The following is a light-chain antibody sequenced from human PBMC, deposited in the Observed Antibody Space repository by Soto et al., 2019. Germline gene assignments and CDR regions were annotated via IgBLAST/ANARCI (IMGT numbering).Light chain of an antibody. CDR1: QSISRW. J-gene: IGKJ1*01. CDR3: QQYNSYPWT. V-gene: IGKV1-5*01. Sequence: DIHRTQSPSTMSASVGDRVTITCRASQSISRWVTWYQQKPGKAPKLLIYDASDLESGVPSRFSGSGSGTEFTLTISGLQPDDLATFYCQQYNSYPWTFGQGTKVEIK. CDR2: DAS.